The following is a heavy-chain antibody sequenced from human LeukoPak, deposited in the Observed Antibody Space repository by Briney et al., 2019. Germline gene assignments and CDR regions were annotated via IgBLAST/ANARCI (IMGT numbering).Heavy chain of an antibody. CDR1: GGSISSYY. V-gene: IGHV4-59*08. J-gene: IGHJ4*02. Sequence: SETLSLTCTVSGGSISSYYWSWIRQPPGKGLEWIGYIYYSGSTNYNPSLKSRVTISVDTSKNQFSLKLSSVTAADTAVYYCARMVAGVREDLYYFDYWGQGTLVTVSS. CDR3: ARMVAGVREDLYYFDY. CDR2: IYYSGST. D-gene: IGHD6-19*01.